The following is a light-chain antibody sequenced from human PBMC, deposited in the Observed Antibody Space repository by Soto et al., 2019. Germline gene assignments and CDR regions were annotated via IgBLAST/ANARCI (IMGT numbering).Light chain of an antibody. CDR2: AAS. J-gene: IGKJ1*01. V-gene: IGKV1-39*01. CDR1: QSISSY. Sequence: IQITHSPSSLSASVGEILTIACRASQSISSYLNWYQQKPGKAPKLLIYAASSLQSGVPSRFSGSGSGTDFTLTISSLQPEDFATYYCQQSYSTRWTFGQGTKVDTK. CDR3: QQSYSTRWT.